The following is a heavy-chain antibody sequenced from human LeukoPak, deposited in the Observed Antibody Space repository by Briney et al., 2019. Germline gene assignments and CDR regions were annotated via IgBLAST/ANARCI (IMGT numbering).Heavy chain of an antibody. Sequence: AGGSLRLSCAASGFTISRYVMSWVRQAPGKGLEWVSAISGSGGSTYYADSVKGRFTISRDNSKNTLYLQMNSLRAEDTAVYYCAKRESSGSFDYYFDYWGQGTLVTVSS. CDR2: ISGSGGST. J-gene: IGHJ4*02. CDR1: GFTISRYV. D-gene: IGHD3-10*01. V-gene: IGHV3-23*01. CDR3: AKRESSGSFDYYFDY.